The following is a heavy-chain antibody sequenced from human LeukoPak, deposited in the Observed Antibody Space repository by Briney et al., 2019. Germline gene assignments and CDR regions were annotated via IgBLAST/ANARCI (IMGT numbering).Heavy chain of an antibody. CDR3: AKVDVVVTAISGFDY. CDR2: ISYDGSNK. J-gene: IGHJ4*02. V-gene: IGHV3-30*18. Sequence: PGGSLRLSCAASGFTFSSYGMHWVRQAPGKGLEWVAVISYDGSNKYYADSVKGRFTISRDNSKNTLYLQMNSLRAEDTAVYYCAKVDVVVTAISGFDYWGQGTLVTVSS. CDR1: GFTFSSYG. D-gene: IGHD2-21*02.